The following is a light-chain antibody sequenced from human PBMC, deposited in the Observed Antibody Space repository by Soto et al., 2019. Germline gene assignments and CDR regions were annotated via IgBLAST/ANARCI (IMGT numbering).Light chain of an antibody. Sequence: IVMTQSPATLSVSPGERATLSCRGSQSVSINLAWYQQRPGQAPRLLIYNTSTRATGIPARFSGSGSGTEFNLTISSLQSEDFAVYYCHQYNNWPPGGTLGQGTKLEIK. CDR3: HQYNNWPPGGT. V-gene: IGKV3-15*01. CDR2: NTS. J-gene: IGKJ2*02. CDR1: QSVSIN.